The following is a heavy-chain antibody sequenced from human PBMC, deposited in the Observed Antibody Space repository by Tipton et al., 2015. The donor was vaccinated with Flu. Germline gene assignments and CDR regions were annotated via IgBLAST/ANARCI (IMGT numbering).Heavy chain of an antibody. D-gene: IGHD3-16*02. V-gene: IGHV4-4*07. CDR3: ARSLGTSDYIWGSYRSYYFDY. CDR1: GGSISSYY. J-gene: IGHJ4*02. CDR2: IYTSGST. Sequence: TLSLTCTVSGGSISSYYWSWIRQPAGKGLEWIGRIYTSGSTNYNPSLKSRVTMSVDTSKNQFSLKLSSVTAADTAVYYCARSLGTSDYIWGSYRSYYFDYWGQGTLVTVSS.